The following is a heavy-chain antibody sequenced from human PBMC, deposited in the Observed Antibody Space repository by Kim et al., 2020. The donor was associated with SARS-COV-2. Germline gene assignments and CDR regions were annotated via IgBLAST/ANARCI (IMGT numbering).Heavy chain of an antibody. CDR2: IKSKTDGGTT. CDR1: GFTFSNAW. Sequence: GGSLRLSCAASGFTFSNAWMSWVRQAPGKGLEWVGRIKSKTDGGTTDYAAPVKGRFTISRDDSKNTLYLQMNSLKTEDTAVYYCTTEFCSSTSCYLEEYYYYYGMAVWGQGTTVTVSS. D-gene: IGHD2-2*01. CDR3: TTEFCSSTSCYLEEYYYYYGMAV. V-gene: IGHV3-15*01. J-gene: IGHJ6*02.